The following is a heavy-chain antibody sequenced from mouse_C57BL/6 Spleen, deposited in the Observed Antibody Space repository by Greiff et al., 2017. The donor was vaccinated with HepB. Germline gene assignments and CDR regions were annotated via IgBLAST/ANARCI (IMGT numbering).Heavy chain of an antibody. D-gene: IGHD2-4*01. Sequence: EVKLVESGGGLVQPGGSLSLSCAASGFTFTDYYMSWVRQPPGKALEWLGFIRNKANGYTTEYSASVKGRFTISRDNSQSILYLQMNALRAEDRATYYCARSLYYDYGERGYYFDYWGQGTTLTVSS. V-gene: IGHV7-3*01. CDR3: ARSLYYDYGERGYYFDY. CDR2: IRNKANGYTT. CDR1: GFTFTDYY. J-gene: IGHJ2*01.